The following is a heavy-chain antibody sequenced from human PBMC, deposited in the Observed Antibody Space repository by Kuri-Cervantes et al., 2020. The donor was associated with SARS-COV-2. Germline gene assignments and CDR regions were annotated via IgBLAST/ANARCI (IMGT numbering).Heavy chain of an antibody. CDR2: FYTTEKI. Sequence: SETLSLTCTVSGASISTGSFYWSWIRQPAGMGWEWIGRFYTTEKINYNPYLKSRVTIAVDTSKNQFSLRLTSVTAADTAVYNCARDVVHTYGWRAFDLWGQGSLVTVSS. J-gene: IGHJ5*02. D-gene: IGHD5-18*01. CDR3: ARDVVHTYGWRAFDL. CDR1: GASISTGSFY. V-gene: IGHV4-61*02.